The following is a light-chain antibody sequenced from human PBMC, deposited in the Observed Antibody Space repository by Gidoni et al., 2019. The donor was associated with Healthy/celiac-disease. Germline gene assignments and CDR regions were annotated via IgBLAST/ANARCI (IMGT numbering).Light chain of an antibody. J-gene: IGKJ4*01. CDR3: QQYGSSPLT. Sequence: EIVLTTSPRTLSLSPGERATLSCRARQSVSSSYLAWYQQKPGQAPRLLIYGASSRATGIPDRFSGSGSGTDFTLTISRLEPEDFAVYYCQQYGSSPLTFGGGTKVEIK. CDR2: GAS. CDR1: QSVSSSY. V-gene: IGKV3-20*01.